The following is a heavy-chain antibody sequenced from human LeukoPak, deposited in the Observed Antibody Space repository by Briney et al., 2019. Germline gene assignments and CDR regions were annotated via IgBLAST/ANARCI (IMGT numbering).Heavy chain of an antibody. CDR2: ISYDGSNK. J-gene: IGHJ4*02. Sequence: PGRSLRLSCAASGFTFSSYAMHWVRQAPGKGLEWVAVISYDGSNKYYADSVKGRFTISRDNSKNTLYLQMNSLRAEDTAVYYCARGVGTSSSLAYWGPGTLVTVSS. V-gene: IGHV3-30-3*01. CDR3: ARGVGTSSSLAY. D-gene: IGHD1-26*01. CDR1: GFTFSSYA.